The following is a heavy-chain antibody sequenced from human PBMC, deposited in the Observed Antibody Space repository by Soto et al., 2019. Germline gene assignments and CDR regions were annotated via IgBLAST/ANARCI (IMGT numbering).Heavy chain of an antibody. CDR1: GGSIISYY. CDR3: ARHNYGSGSTYFDY. J-gene: IGHJ4*02. D-gene: IGHD3-10*01. V-gene: IGHV4-59*08. CDR2: IYYSGST. Sequence: SETLSLTCTVSGGSIISYYWRWIRQPPGKGLEWIGYIYYSGSTNYNPSLKSRVTISVDTSKNQFSLKLNSMTAADTAVYYCARHNYGSGSTYFDYWGQGTLVTVS.